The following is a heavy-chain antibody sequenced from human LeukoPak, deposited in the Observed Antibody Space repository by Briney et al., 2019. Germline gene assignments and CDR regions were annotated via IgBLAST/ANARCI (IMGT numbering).Heavy chain of an antibody. CDR2: ISYDGSNK. J-gene: IGHJ6*02. CDR3: ATLRLSTYYDFWSGYSGNGMDV. V-gene: IGHV3-30*03. CDR1: GFTFSSYG. D-gene: IGHD3-3*01. Sequence: PGGSLRLSCAASGFTFSSYGMHWVRQAPGKGLEWVAVISYDGSNKYYADSVKGRFTISRDNSKNTLYLQMNSLRAEDTAVYYCATLRLSTYYDFWSGYSGNGMDVWGQGTTVTVSS.